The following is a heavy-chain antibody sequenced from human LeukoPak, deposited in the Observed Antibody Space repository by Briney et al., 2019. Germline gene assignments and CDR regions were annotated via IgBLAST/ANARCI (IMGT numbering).Heavy chain of an antibody. D-gene: IGHD5-12*01. J-gene: IGHJ5*02. CDR2: IYYSGGT. Sequence: SETLSLTCTVSGGSIASSAYYWGWIRQPPGKGLEWIGSIYYSGGTYYNPSLKSRVTMSVDTSKNQFSLKLSSMTAADTAVYYCARDRRVDIVGVSWFDPWGQGTLVTVSS. V-gene: IGHV4-39*07. CDR3: ARDRRVDIVGVSWFDP. CDR1: GGSIASSAYY.